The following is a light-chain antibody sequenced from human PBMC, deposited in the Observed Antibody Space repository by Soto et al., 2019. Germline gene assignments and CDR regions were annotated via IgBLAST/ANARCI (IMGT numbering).Light chain of an antibody. V-gene: IGLV2-14*01. CDR2: EVT. Sequence: QSALTQPASVSGSPGQSITVSCTGTSSDVGGYNYVSWYQQHPGKAPRLMIYEVTNRPSGVSNRFSGSKSGNTASLTISGLQAEDEADYYCCSYGSGSTYVFGTGTKLTVL. J-gene: IGLJ1*01. CDR1: SSDVGGYNY. CDR3: CSYGSGSTYV.